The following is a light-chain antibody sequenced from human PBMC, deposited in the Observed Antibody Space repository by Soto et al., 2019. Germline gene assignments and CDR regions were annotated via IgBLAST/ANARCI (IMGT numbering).Light chain of an antibody. V-gene: IGKV3-20*01. J-gene: IGKJ5*01. CDR1: QSLSSS. CDR2: GAS. Sequence: EIVMTHSPATLSLSPVERATLSCRASQSLSSSLAWYQQKPGQAPRLLIYGASSRATGIPDRFSGSGSGTDFTLTISRLEPEDFAVYYCQQYGSSPPITFGQGTRLEI. CDR3: QQYGSSPPIT.